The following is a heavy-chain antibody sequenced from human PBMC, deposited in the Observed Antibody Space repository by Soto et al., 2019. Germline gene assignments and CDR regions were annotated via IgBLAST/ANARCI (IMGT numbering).Heavy chain of an antibody. CDR2: TYYSGKT. J-gene: IGHJ4*02. V-gene: IGHV4-39*01. CDR1: GASITSTTYF. Sequence: LSLTCSLSGASITSTTYFWAWIRQPPGKGLEWVGSTYYSGKTHYNPSLKSRATISVDRSRNQFSLQVTSVTAADTAVYYCAKNLPRTGRFDYWGQGTVVTVSS. CDR3: AKNLPRTGRFDY.